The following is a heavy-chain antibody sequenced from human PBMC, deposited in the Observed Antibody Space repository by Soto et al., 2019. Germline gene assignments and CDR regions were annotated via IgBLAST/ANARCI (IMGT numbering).Heavy chain of an antibody. Sequence: QVQLVESGGGVVLPGTSLRLSCAASGFTFSRYGMHWVRQAPGKGLEWVAVISYDGGIKYYADSVKGRFTISRDNSKNNLYLLVNSLRAEDTAVYYCAKVGGYDDYDTIDSWGQGILVTVSS. V-gene: IGHV3-30*18. CDR2: ISYDGGIK. J-gene: IGHJ4*02. D-gene: IGHD3-22*01. CDR3: AKVGGYDDYDTIDS. CDR1: GFTFSRYG.